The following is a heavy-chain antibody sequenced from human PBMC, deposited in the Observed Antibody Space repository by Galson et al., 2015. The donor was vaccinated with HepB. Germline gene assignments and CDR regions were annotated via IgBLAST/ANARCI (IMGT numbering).Heavy chain of an antibody. CDR2: INPRDAKT. CDR1: GYTFNTHY. CDR3: TRGTSGGIGTDF. J-gene: IGHJ4*02. V-gene: IGHV1-46*02. D-gene: IGHD3-16*01. Sequence: SVKVSCKASGYTFNTHYIHWVRQAPGQGLDWMGIINPRDAKTTYEQNFQGRINMTTDTSTSTVYMELNSLTSEDTAVYFCTRGTSGGIGTDFWGQGTLVTVSS.